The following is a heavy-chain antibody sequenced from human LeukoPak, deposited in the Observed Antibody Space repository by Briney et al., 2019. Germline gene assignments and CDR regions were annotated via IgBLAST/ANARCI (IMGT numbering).Heavy chain of an antibody. D-gene: IGHD3-10*01. CDR1: GYTFTGYY. J-gene: IGHJ4*02. Sequence: GASVKVSCKASGYTFTGYYMHWVRQAPGQGLEWMGWINPNSGGTNYAQKFQGRVTMTRDTSISTAYMELSRLRSDDTAVYYCASLPPTLRGKTTSEYYFDYWGQETLVTVSS. CDR2: INPNSGGT. CDR3: ASLPPTLRGKTTSEYYFDY. V-gene: IGHV1-2*02.